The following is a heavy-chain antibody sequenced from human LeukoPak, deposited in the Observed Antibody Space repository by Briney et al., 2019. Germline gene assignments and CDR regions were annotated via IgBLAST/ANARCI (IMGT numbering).Heavy chain of an antibody. J-gene: IGHJ4*02. D-gene: IGHD3-9*01. V-gene: IGHV3-23*01. CDR2: ISGSGGST. CDR1: GFTFSSYA. CDR3: AKYGILTGYVIDY. Sequence: GGSLRLPCAASGFTFSSYAMSWVRQAPGKGLEWVSAISGSGGSTYYADSVKGRFTISRDNSKNTLYLQMNSLRAEDTAVYYCAKYGILTGYVIDYWGQGTLVTVSS.